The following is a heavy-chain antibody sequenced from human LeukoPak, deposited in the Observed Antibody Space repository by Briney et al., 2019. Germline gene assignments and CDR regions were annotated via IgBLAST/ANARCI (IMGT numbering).Heavy chain of an antibody. J-gene: IGHJ4*02. CDR3: AKVRGSSWYYSD. CDR2: ISGSGGST. CDR1: GFTFSSYA. D-gene: IGHD6-13*01. V-gene: IGHV3-23*01. Sequence: GGSLRLSCAASGFTFSSYAMSWVRQAQGKGLEWVSAISGSGGSTYYADSVKGRFTISRDNSKNTLYLQMNSLRAEDTAVYYCAKVRGSSWYYSDWGQGTLVTVSS.